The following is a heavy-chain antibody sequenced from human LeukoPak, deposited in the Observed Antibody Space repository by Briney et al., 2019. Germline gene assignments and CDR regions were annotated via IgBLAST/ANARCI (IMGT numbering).Heavy chain of an antibody. CDR3: ARGYGSGSYYIALGYYYYGMDV. D-gene: IGHD3-10*01. J-gene: IGHJ6*04. CDR2: ISSSSSYI. CDR1: GFTFSSYS. Sequence: GGSLRLSCAASGFTFSSYSMNWVRQAPGKGLEWVSSISSSSSYIYYADSVRGRFTISRDNAKNSLYLQMNSLRAEDTAVYYCARGYGSGSYYIALGYYYYGMDVWGKGTTVTVSS. V-gene: IGHV3-21*01.